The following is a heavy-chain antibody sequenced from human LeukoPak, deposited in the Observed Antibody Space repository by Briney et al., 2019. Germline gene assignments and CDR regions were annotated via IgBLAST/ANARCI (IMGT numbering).Heavy chain of an antibody. CDR3: ARDTFLTYYYDSSDYSFDH. D-gene: IGHD3-22*01. V-gene: IGHV1-2*02. Sequence: ASVKVSCKASGYTFSGYYIHWVRQAPGQGLEWMGWINPDSGGTNFAQKFQGRVTMTRDTSISTAYMGLSRLRSDDTAVYYCARDTFLTYYYDSSDYSFDHWGQGTLVTVSS. J-gene: IGHJ4*02. CDR2: INPDSGGT. CDR1: GYTFSGYY.